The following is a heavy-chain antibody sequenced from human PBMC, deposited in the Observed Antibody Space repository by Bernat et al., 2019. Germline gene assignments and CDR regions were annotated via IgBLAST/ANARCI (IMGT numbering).Heavy chain of an antibody. V-gene: IGHV1-69*19. CDR2: IIPIFGTA. CDR3: ARPITGAEEEYCLDY. D-gene: IGHD1-20*01. CDR1: GGTFSSYA. J-gene: IGHJ4*02. Sequence: QVQLVQSGAEVKKPGSSVKVSCKASGGTFSSYAISWVRQAPGQVLEWMGGIIPIFGTANYAQKFQGRVTITADESTSTAYMELSSLRSEDTAVYCCARPITGAEEEYCLDYWGQGTLVTVSS.